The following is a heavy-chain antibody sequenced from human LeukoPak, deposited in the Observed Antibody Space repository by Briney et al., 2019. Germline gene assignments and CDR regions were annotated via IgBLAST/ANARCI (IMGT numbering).Heavy chain of an antibody. J-gene: IGHJ4*02. V-gene: IGHV3-30*02. CDR1: GFTFSSYG. CDR2: IRYDGSNK. CDR3: VKTYSSIIRCSPGFDS. Sequence: GGSLRLSCAASGFTFSSYGMHWVRQAPGKGLEWVAFIRYDGSNKYYADSVRGHFTISRDNSLNTLFLQMDNLRPEDTAVYYCVKTYSSIIRCSPGFDSWGQGTLVTVSS. D-gene: IGHD6-19*01.